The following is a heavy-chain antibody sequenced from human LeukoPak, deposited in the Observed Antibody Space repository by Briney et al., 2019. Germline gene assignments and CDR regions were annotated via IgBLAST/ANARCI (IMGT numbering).Heavy chain of an antibody. Sequence: PGGSLRLSCAASGFTFSTYLMHWVRQAPGKGLVWVSHINSDGSSTNYADSVKGRFTISRDNAKNTVYLQMSSLRVEDTAVYYCVRESYSRFDPWGQGTLVTVSS. CDR3: VRESYSRFDP. D-gene: IGHD5-12*01. CDR1: GFTFSTYL. J-gene: IGHJ5*02. CDR2: INSDGSST. V-gene: IGHV3-74*01.